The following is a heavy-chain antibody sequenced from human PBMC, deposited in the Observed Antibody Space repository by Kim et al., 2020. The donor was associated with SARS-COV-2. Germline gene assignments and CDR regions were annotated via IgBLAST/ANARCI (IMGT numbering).Heavy chain of an antibody. CDR1: GGTFSSYA. D-gene: IGHD6-19*01. Sequence: SVKVSCKASGGTFSSYAISWVRQAPGQGLEWMGGIIPIFGTANYAQKFQGRVTITADESTSTAYMELSSLRSEDTAVYYCARQDIAVADPYYYYGMDVWGQGTTVTVSS. V-gene: IGHV1-69*13. CDR3: ARQDIAVADPYYYYGMDV. J-gene: IGHJ6*02. CDR2: IIPIFGTA.